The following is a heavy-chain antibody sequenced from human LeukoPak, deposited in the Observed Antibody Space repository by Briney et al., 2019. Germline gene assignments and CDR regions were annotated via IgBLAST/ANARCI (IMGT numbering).Heavy chain of an antibody. D-gene: IGHD6-19*01. CDR2: IYTSGST. CDR1: GGSISSGSYY. J-gene: IGHJ4*02. CDR3: ARGSFWGTVAGIADY. V-gene: IGHV4-61*02. Sequence: SETLSLTCTVSGGSISSGSYYWSWIRQPAGKGLEWIGRIYTSGSTNYNPSLKSRVTISVDTSKNQFSLKLSSVTAADTAVYYCARGSFWGTVAGIADYWGQGTLVTVSS.